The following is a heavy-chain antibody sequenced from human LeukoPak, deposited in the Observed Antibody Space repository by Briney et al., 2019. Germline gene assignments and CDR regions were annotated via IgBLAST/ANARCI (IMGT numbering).Heavy chain of an antibody. Sequence: GGSLRLSCAASGFTFSTYWMTWVRQAPGKGLEWVANINQDGTEKNYVDSVKGRFTISRDNAKNSLYLQMNSLRAEDTAVYYCARNMGDYWGQGTLVTVST. D-gene: IGHD2/OR15-2a*01. J-gene: IGHJ4*02. CDR3: ARNMGDY. V-gene: IGHV3-7*04. CDR2: INQDGTEK. CDR1: GFTFSTYW.